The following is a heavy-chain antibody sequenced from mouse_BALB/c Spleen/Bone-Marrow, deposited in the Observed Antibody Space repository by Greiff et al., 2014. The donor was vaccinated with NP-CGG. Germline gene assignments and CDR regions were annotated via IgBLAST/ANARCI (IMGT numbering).Heavy chain of an antibody. CDR1: GFTFGSYA. V-gene: IGHV5-9-3*01. CDR2: ISSGGSYT. CDR3: ARPRFAY. Sequence: VQLKQSGGGLVKPGGSLKLSCAASGFTFGSYAMSWVRQTPEKRLEWVATISSGGSYTYYPDSVKGRSAISRDNAKNTLYLQMSSLRSEDTAMYYCARPRFAYWGQGTLVTVSA. J-gene: IGHJ3*01.